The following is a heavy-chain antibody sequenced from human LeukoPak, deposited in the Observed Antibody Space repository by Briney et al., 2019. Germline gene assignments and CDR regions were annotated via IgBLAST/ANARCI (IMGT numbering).Heavy chain of an antibody. CDR2: INPSGGST. D-gene: IGHD6-13*01. CDR1: GYTFTSYY. J-gene: IGHJ4*02. CDR3: ARDPGQQLSYHYFDY. Sequence: ASVKVSCKASGYTFTSYYMHWVRQAPGQGLEWMGIINPSGGSTSYAQKFQGRATMTRDTSTSTVYMELSSLRSEDTAVYYCARDPGQQLSYHYFDYWGQGTLVTVSS. V-gene: IGHV1-46*01.